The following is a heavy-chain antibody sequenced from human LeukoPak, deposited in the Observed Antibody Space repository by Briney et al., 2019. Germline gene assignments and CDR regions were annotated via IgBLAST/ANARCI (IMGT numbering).Heavy chain of an antibody. V-gene: IGHV3-23*01. J-gene: IGHJ4*02. CDR2: ISGSGGGT. D-gene: IGHD1/OR15-1a*01. Sequence: GGSLRLSCAASGFTFSTYWMNWVRQAPGKGLEWVSSISGSGGGTFYADSVKGRFTISRDNSKKTVYLQMQSLRVEDTAVYYCVKSNNLGGDYWGQGTLVTVSS. CDR3: VKSNNLGGDY. CDR1: GFTFSTYW.